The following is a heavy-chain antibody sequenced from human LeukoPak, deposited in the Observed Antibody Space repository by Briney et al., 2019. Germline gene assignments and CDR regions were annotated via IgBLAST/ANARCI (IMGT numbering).Heavy chain of an antibody. V-gene: IGHV3-23*01. CDR2: ISGSGGST. J-gene: IGHJ4*02. D-gene: IGHD4-17*01. CDR3: AKDYGDYANCFDY. Sequence: GGSLRLSCEASGFTFSSYAMSWVRQAPGKGLEWVSVISGSGGSTYYADSVKGRFTISRDKSKNTLYLQMNSLRVEDTAVYYCAKDYGDYANCFDYWGQGTLVTASS. CDR1: GFTFSSYA.